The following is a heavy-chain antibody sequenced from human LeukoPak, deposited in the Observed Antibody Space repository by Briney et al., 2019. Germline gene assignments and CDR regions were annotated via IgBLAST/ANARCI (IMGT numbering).Heavy chain of an antibody. Sequence: SSETLSLTCTVSGGSISSGGYYWSWIRQHPGKGLKWIGYIYYSGSTYYNPSLRSRVTISVDTSKNQFSLKLSSVTAADTAVYYCARETEAGPGGNWFDPWGQGTLVTVSS. J-gene: IGHJ5*02. CDR3: ARETEAGPGGNWFDP. CDR2: IYYSGST. V-gene: IGHV4-31*03. CDR1: GGSISSGGYY. D-gene: IGHD2-15*01.